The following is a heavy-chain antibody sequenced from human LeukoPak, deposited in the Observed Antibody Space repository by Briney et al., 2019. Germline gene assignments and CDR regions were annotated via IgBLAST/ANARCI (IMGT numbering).Heavy chain of an antibody. CDR3: ARRRRDGYNYNYYYYMDV. J-gene: IGHJ6*03. CDR1: GYTFTSYG. V-gene: IGHV1-18*01. D-gene: IGHD5-24*01. Sequence: GASVKVSCKASGYTFTSYGIGWVRQAPGQGLEWMGWISAYNGNTNYAQKLQGRVTMTTDTSTSTAYMELRSLRSDDTAVYYCARRRRDGYNYNYYYYMDVWGKGTTVTVSS. CDR2: ISAYNGNT.